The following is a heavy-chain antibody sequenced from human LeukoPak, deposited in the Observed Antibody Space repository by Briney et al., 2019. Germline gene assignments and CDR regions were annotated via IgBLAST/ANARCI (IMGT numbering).Heavy chain of an antibody. V-gene: IGHV4-39*07. D-gene: IGHD2-15*01. CDR3: ARSNPLLTTPGLDY. Sequence: SETLSLTCTVSGGSISSSSYYWGWIRQPPGKGLEWIGSVYYSGSTYYNPSLKSRVTISVDRSKNQFSLKLSSVTAADTAVYYCARSNPLLTTPGLDYWGQGTLVTVSS. J-gene: IGHJ4*02. CDR1: GGSISSSSYY. CDR2: VYYSGST.